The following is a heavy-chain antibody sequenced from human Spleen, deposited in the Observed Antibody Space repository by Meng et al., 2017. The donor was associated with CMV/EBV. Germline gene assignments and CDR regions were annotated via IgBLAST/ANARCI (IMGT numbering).Heavy chain of an antibody. CDR1: GGSISSSSYY. CDR3: ARHGYCSGGSCYSVYFDY. J-gene: IGHJ4*02. CDR2: IYYSGST. D-gene: IGHD2-15*01. V-gene: IGHV4-39*01. Sequence: ESLKISCTVSGGSISSSSYYWGWIRQPPGKGLEWIASIYYSGSTYYNPSLKSRVTISVDTSKNQFSLKLSSVTAADTAVYYCARHGYCSGGSCYSVYFDYWGQGTLVTVSS.